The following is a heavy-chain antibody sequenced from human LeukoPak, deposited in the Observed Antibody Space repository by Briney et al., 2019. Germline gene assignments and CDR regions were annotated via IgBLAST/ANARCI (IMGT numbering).Heavy chain of an antibody. CDR2: INHSGST. V-gene: IGHV4-34*01. D-gene: IGHD4-17*01. CDR3: ARGTMTTVTYYFDY. Sequence: SETLSLTCAVYGGSFSGYYWSWIRQPPGKGLEWIGEINHSGSTNYNPSLKSRVTISVDTSKNQFSLKLSSVTAADTAVYYRARGTMTTVTYYFDYWGQGTLVTVSS. J-gene: IGHJ4*02. CDR1: GGSFSGYY.